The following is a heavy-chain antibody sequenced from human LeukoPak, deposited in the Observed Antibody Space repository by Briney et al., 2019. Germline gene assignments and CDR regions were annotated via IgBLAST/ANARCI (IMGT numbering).Heavy chain of an antibody. J-gene: IGHJ5*02. CDR1: GYTFTSYY. D-gene: IGHD3-10*01. Sequence: ASVKVSCKASGYTFTSYYMHWVRQAPGEGLEWMGIINPSGGSTSYAQKFQGRVTMTRDMSTSTVYMELRSLRSDDTAVYYCAQLLWFGEFRFDPWGQGTLVTVSS. V-gene: IGHV1-46*01. CDR3: AQLLWFGEFRFDP. CDR2: INPSGGST.